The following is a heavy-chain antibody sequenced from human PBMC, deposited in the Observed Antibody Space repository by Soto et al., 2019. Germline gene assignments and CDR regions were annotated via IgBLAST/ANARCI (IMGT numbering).Heavy chain of an antibody. CDR3: ARPRGFGVIINFFDY. D-gene: IGHD3-3*01. CDR1: GFTFSSFA. Sequence: QVQLVESGGGVVQPGRSLRLSCAASGFTFSSFAMHWVRQAPGKGLEWVAVMSYDGSNKYYADSVKGRFTISRDNSKNTVYLQMNSLRAKDTAVYYCARPRGFGVIINFFDYWGQGTLVTVSS. J-gene: IGHJ4*02. CDR2: MSYDGSNK. V-gene: IGHV3-30-3*01.